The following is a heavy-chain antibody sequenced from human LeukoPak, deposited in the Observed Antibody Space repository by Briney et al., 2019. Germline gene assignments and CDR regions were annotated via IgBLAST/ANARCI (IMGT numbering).Heavy chain of an antibody. CDR2: ISSDGSNR. CDR1: GFTFSGYG. V-gene: IGHV3-30*18. J-gene: IGHJ3*02. D-gene: IGHD3-10*01. CDR3: AKDFRVAEELWFGELWNAFDI. Sequence: SLGLSCAASGFTFSGYGMHWVRQAPDKGLEWVALISSDGSNRIYADSVKGRFSISRDNSKNTLYLQVNSLRIEDTAVYYCAKDFRVAEELWFGELWNAFDIWGQGIRVAVSS.